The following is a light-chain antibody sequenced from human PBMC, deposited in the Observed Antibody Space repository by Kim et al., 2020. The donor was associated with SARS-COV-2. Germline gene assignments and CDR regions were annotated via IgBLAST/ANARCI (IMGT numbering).Light chain of an antibody. Sequence: PGERATLSCRASQSVSGSYLSWYQHKPGQAPRVLIYGASNRATGIPDRFSGSGSGTDFTLTISRLEPEDFAVYYCQQYGSSPPLTFGQGTKVDIK. CDR3: QQYGSSPPLT. J-gene: IGKJ1*01. CDR2: GAS. CDR1: QSVSGSY. V-gene: IGKV3-20*01.